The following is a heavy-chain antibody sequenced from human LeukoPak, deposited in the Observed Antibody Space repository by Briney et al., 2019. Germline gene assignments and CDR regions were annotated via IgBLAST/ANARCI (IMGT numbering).Heavy chain of an antibody. V-gene: IGHV3-48*03. CDR2: ISFTGNTI. D-gene: IGHD6-19*01. J-gene: IGHJ5*01. CDR1: GFTFSDYE. CDR3: ARDQQNGYSSGWSFDS. Sequence: GGSLRLSCAASGFTFSDYEMNWVRQAPGKGLEWVSYISFTGNTIKYADSVKGRFTISRDNAQNSLYLQMNSLRPEDTAVYYCARDQQNGYSSGWSFDSWGQGTLVTVSS.